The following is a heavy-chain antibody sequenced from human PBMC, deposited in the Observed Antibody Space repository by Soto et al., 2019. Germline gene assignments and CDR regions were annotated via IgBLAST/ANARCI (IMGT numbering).Heavy chain of an antibody. Sequence: QVQLVQSGAEVKKPGSSVKVSCKASGGTFSSYAISWVRQAPGQGLEWMGGTIPIFGTANYAQKFQGRVTITADESTSTAYMELSSLRSEDTAVYYCATLTTTYYDILTGNFEGFDYWGQGTLVTVSS. D-gene: IGHD3-9*01. CDR3: ATLTTTYYDILTGNFEGFDY. J-gene: IGHJ4*02. CDR2: TIPIFGTA. CDR1: GGTFSSYA. V-gene: IGHV1-69*01.